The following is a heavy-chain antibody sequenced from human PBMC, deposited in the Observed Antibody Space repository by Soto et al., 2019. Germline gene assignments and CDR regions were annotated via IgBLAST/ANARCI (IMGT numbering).Heavy chain of an antibody. V-gene: IGHV1-8*01. CDR3: ARGGYGLWSSETHYYVKDF. D-gene: IGHD3-3*01. J-gene: IGHJ6*02. Sequence: GASVKVYCKASGYDFNIYDIHWVRQSTGQGLEWMGCLTPKRETPGYAPKIQGSFTMTRDTPRSEVYMELISLETENMALYFCARGGYGLWSSETHYYVKDFWGQGTKVTGSS. CDR2: LTPKRETP. CDR1: GYDFNIYD.